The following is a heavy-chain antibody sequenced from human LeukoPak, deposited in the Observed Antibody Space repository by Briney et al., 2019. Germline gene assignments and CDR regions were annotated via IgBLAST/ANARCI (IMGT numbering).Heavy chain of an antibody. CDR1: GFTFSSFW. CDR2: IKVDGSEK. CDR3: ARIQLYYYYYGLDV. Sequence: GGSLRPSCAASGFTFSSFWMTWVRQAPGKGLEWVANIKVDGSEKNYVDSVKGRFTVSRDNAKNSLYLQMNSLRAEDTAVYYCARIQLYYYYYGLDVWGQGTTVTVSS. J-gene: IGHJ6*02. D-gene: IGHD5-18*01. V-gene: IGHV3-7*03.